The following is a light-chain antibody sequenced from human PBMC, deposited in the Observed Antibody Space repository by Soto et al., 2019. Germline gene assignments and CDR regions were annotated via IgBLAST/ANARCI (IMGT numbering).Light chain of an antibody. CDR3: QQYNKWPPIT. CDR1: QSISRY. V-gene: IGKV1-39*01. CDR2: AAS. J-gene: IGKJ5*01. Sequence: DIQMTQSPSSLSASVGDRVTITCRASQSISRYLNWYQQKPGKAPKLLIYAASSLLGGVPSRFSGSGSGTDFTLTISSLQPEDFAVYYCQQYNKWPPITFGQGTRLEIK.